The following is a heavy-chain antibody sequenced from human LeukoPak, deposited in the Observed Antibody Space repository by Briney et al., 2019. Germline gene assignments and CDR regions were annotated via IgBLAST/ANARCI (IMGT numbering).Heavy chain of an antibody. D-gene: IGHD4-17*01. CDR2: ISYDGSNK. Sequence: GGSLRLSCAASGFTFSSYGMHWVRQAPGKGLEWVAVISYDGSNKYYADSVKGRFTISRDNSKNTLYLQMNSLRAEDTAVYYCAKARGPSDCGDYNYYGMDVWGQGTTVTVSS. CDR3: AKARGPSDCGDYNYYGMDV. J-gene: IGHJ6*02. CDR1: GFTFSSYG. V-gene: IGHV3-30*18.